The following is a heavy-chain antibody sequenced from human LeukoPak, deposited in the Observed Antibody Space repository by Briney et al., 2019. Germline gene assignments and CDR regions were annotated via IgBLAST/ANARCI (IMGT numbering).Heavy chain of an antibody. CDR3: AKVNSIDGGAFDY. CDR2: IKQDGSEK. J-gene: IGHJ4*02. V-gene: IGHV3-7*01. D-gene: IGHD4-23*01. CDR1: GFTFSSYW. Sequence: GGSLRLSCAASGFTFSSYWMSWVRQAPGKGLEWVANIKQDGSEKYYVDSVKGRFTISRDNAKNSLYLQMNSLRAEDTAVYYCAKVNSIDGGAFDYWGQGTLVTVSS.